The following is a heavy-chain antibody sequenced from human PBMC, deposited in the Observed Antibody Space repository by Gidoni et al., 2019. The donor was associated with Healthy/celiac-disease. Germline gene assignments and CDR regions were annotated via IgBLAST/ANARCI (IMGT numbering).Heavy chain of an antibody. CDR2: IYYSGST. J-gene: IGHJ4*02. CDR3: AREGWELLRYFDY. Sequence: QVQLQESGPGLVKPSQTLSLTCTVSGGSISSGGYYWSWIRQPPGKGLEWIGYIYYSGSTYYNPSLKSRVTISVDTSKNQFSRKLSSVTAADPAVYYCAREGWELLRYFDYWGQGTLVTVSS. CDR1: GGSISSGGYY. V-gene: IGHV4-31*03. D-gene: IGHD1-26*01.